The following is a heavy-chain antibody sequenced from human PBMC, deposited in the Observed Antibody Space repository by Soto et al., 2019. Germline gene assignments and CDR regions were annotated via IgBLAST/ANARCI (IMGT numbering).Heavy chain of an antibody. CDR3: ARAQITIFGVVTLDY. CDR2: IYYSGST. V-gene: IGHV4-59*01. Sequence: SETLSLTCTVSGGSISSYYWSWIRQPPGKGLEWIGYIYYSGSTNYNPSLKSRVTISVDTSKNQFSLKPSSVTAADTAVYYCARAQITIFGVVTLDYWGQGTLVTVSP. D-gene: IGHD3-3*01. J-gene: IGHJ4*02. CDR1: GGSISSYY.